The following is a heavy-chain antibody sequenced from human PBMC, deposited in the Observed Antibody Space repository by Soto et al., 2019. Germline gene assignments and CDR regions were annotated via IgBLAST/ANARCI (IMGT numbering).Heavy chain of an antibody. J-gene: IGHJ4*02. Sequence: GASLRLSCAASGFNFGNYYMSRIRQSPGKGLEWVSYISSSGSSTYYVDSVRGRFTISRDNAKNSLYLQMDSLGAEDTAVYYCASAAAARPAAWYWGQGT. CDR2: ISSSGSST. CDR3: ASAAAARPAAWY. CDR1: GFNFGNYY. V-gene: IGHV3-11*01. D-gene: IGHD6-6*01.